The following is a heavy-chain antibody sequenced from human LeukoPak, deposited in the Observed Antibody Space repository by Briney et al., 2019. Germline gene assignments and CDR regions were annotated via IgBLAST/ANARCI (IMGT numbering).Heavy chain of an antibody. D-gene: IGHD5-18*01. J-gene: IGHJ4*02. V-gene: IGHV3-23*01. Sequence: GGSLRLSCAASGFTFSDYYMSWIRQAPGKGLEWVSAISGSGDSTYYADSVKGRFTISRDNSKNTLYLQMNSLRAEDTAVYYCAKSPTAMAFDYWGQGTLVTVSP. CDR2: ISGSGDST. CDR3: AKSPTAMAFDY. CDR1: GFTFSDYY.